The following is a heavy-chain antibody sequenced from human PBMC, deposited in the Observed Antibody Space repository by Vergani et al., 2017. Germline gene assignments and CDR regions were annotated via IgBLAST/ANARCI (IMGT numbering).Heavy chain of an antibody. D-gene: IGHD3-3*01. CDR1: GGSISSYY. Sequence: QVQLQESGPGLVKPSETLSLTCTVSGGSISSYYWSWIRQPPGKGLEWIGYIYSSGSTNYNPSLKSRVTISVDTSKNQFSMKLSSVTAADTAVYYCASINYDFSFTWGQGTLVTVSS. J-gene: IGHJ4*02. V-gene: IGHV4-59*01. CDR3: ASINYDFSFT. CDR2: IYSSGST.